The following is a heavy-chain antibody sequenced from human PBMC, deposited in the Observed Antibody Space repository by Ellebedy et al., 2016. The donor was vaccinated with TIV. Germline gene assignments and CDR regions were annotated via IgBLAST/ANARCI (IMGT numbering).Heavy chain of an antibody. J-gene: IGHJ4*02. CDR1: GFSLSRYN. CDR2: ISSSSSYI. V-gene: IGHV3-21*04. Sequence: GGSLRLXCVASGFSLSRYNMNWVRQAPGKGLEWVSSISSSSSYIYYADSVKGRFTISRDNSKNTLYLQMNSLRAEDTAIYYCVRETSVWGQGTLVTVSS. CDR3: VRETSV.